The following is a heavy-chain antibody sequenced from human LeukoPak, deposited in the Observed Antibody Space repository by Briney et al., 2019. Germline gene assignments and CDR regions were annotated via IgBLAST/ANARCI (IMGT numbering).Heavy chain of an antibody. Sequence: SETLSLTCAVYGGSFSGYYWSWIRQPPGKGLEWIGEINHSGSTNYNPSLKSRVTISVDTSKNQFSLKLSSVTAADTAVYYCARDDGSTTVLNWFDPWGQGTLVTVSS. CDR3: ARDDGSTTVLNWFDP. V-gene: IGHV4-34*01. J-gene: IGHJ5*02. D-gene: IGHD2/OR15-2a*01. CDR2: INHSGST. CDR1: GGSFSGYY.